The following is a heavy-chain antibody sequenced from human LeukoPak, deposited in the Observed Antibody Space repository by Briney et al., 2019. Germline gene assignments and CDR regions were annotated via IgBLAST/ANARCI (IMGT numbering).Heavy chain of an antibody. CDR2: INPGGIT. J-gene: IGHJ3*02. Sequence: ASVKVSCKASGYIFSNYYMHWVRQAPGQGLEWMGIINPGGITEYPQKFQGRVTMTVDRSTSTVYMELSSLRSEDTAVYYCARTKDFGDYERRAFDIWGQGTMVTVSS. D-gene: IGHD4-17*01. V-gene: IGHV1-46*01. CDR1: GYIFSNYY. CDR3: ARTKDFGDYERRAFDI.